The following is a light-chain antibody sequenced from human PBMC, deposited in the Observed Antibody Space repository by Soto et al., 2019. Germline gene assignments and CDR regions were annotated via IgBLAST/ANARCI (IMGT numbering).Light chain of an antibody. CDR2: GAT. V-gene: IGKV3-15*01. CDR3: QHYQNLWA. Sequence: EIVITQSPATRSVSPGERATLSCRASQSVSSNLAWYQQKPGQAPRLLIYGATTRATGIPSRIGGSGSRTVFTLTISSLPSEYAAYYYCQHYQNLWAFGQGTKVDIK. J-gene: IGKJ1*01. CDR1: QSVSSN.